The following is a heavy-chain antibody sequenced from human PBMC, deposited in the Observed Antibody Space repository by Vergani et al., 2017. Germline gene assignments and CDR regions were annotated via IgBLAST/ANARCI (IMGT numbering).Heavy chain of an antibody. V-gene: IGHV4-34*01. D-gene: IGHD5-12*01. CDR3: ARGGDLVGGIDP. CDR1: GGSFSGYY. J-gene: IGHJ5*01. Sequence: QVQLQQWGAGLLKPSETLSLTCAVYGGSFSGYYWSWIRPPPGKGLEWVGEINHSGSTNYNPSLKSRVTISVDTSKNQFSLKLSSVTAADTAVYYCARGGDLVGGIDPWGQGTLVTVSS. CDR2: INHSGST.